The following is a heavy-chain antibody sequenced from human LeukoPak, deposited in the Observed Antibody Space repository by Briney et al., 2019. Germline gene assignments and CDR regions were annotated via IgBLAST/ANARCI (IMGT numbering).Heavy chain of an antibody. D-gene: IGHD6-19*01. V-gene: IGHV4-39*07. CDR3: ASTPYSSGWPFFDY. CDR1: GGSISSSSYY. Sequence: SETLSLTCTVSGGSISSSSYYWGWIRQPPGKGLEWIGSIYYSGSTYYNPSLKSRVTISVDTSKNQFSLKLSSVTAADTAVYYCASTPYSSGWPFFDYWGQGTLVTVSS. J-gene: IGHJ4*02. CDR2: IYYSGST.